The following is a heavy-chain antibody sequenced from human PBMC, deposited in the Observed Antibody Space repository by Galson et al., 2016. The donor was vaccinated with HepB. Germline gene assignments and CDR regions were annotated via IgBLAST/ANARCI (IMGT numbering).Heavy chain of an antibody. CDR2: ISPDGSNT. V-gene: IGHV3-74*01. CDR3: ARILPYRYCTGGNCSPL. J-gene: IGHJ4*02. Sequence: SLRLSCAASGFTFSSSWIHWVRQAPGEGLMWVSRISPDGSNTDYADPVRGRFTISRDNAKNTLFLQMNSLTAEDTAVYYCARILPYRYCTGGNCSPLWDQGTLVTVSS. CDR1: GFTFSSSW. D-gene: IGHD2-8*02.